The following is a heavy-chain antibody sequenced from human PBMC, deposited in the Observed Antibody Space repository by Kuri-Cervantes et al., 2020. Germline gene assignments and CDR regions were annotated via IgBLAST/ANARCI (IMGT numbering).Heavy chain of an antibody. D-gene: IGHD6-19*01. V-gene: IGHV4-61*01. CDR1: GGSVSSGSYY. J-gene: IGHJ4*02. Sequence: SETLSLTCTVPGGSVSSGSYYWSWIRQPPGKGLEWIGYIYYSGSTNYNPSLKSRVTISVDTSKNQFSLKLSSVTAADTAVYYCARDSSGIAVSDWGQGTLVTVSS. CDR2: IYYSGST. CDR3: ARDSSGIAVSD.